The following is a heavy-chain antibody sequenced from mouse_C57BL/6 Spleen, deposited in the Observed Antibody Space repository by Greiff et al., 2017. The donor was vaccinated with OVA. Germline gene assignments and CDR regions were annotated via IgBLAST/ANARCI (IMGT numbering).Heavy chain of an antibody. D-gene: IGHD1-1*01. V-gene: IGHV1-61*01. Sequence: QVQLQQPVAELVRPGSSVKLSCKASGYTFTSYWMDWVKQRPGQGLEWIGNIYPSDSETHYNQKFKDKATLTVDKSTRTAYMQLSSLTSEDSAVYDCATTVVAPNWYFDVWGTGTTVTVSS. CDR2: IYPSDSET. J-gene: IGHJ1*03. CDR3: ATTVVAPNWYFDV. CDR1: GYTFTSYW.